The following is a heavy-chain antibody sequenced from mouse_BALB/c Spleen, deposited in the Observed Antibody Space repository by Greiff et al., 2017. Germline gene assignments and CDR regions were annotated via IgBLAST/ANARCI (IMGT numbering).Heavy chain of an antibody. CDR3: TRDDYDGLRYFDV. J-gene: IGHJ1*01. CDR1: GFTFSSYT. D-gene: IGHD2-4*01. V-gene: IGHV5-6-4*01. CDR2: ISSGGSYT. Sequence: EVQGVESGGGLVKPGGSLKLSCAASGFTFSSYTMSWVRQTPEKRLEWVATISSGGSYTYYPDSVKGRFTISRDNAKNTLYLQMSSLKSEDTAMYYCTRDDYDGLRYFDVWGAGTTVTVSS.